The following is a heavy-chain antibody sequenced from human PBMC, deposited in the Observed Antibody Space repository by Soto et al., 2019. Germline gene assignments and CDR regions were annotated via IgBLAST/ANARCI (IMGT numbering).Heavy chain of an antibody. D-gene: IGHD1-26*01. CDR3: TTDLVGATNDVFDI. CDR1: RFTFSNAW. V-gene: IGHV3-15*01. J-gene: IGHJ3*02. Sequence: PEGSLRLSCAASRFTFSNAWMSWVRQAPGKGLEWVGRIKSKTDGGTTDYAAPVKGRFTISRDDSKNTLYLQMNSLKTEDTAVYYCTTDLVGATNDVFDIWGQGTMVTVSS. CDR2: IKSKTDGGTT.